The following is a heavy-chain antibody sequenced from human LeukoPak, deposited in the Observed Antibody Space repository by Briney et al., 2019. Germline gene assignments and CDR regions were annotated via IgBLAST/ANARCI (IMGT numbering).Heavy chain of an antibody. CDR1: GFTFSSYA. V-gene: IGHV3-23*01. D-gene: IGHD3-22*01. CDR2: ISGSGGST. Sequence: GGSLRLSCAASGFTFSSYAMSWVRQAPGKGLEWVSAISGSGGSTYYADSVKGRFTISRDNSKNTLYLQMNSLRAGDTAVYYCAKSPYYYDSSGLNWFDPWGQGTLVTVSS. J-gene: IGHJ5*02. CDR3: AKSPYYYDSSGLNWFDP.